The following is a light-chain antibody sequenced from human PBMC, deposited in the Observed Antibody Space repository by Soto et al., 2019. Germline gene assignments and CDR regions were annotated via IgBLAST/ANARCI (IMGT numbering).Light chain of an antibody. CDR2: AAS. CDR3: QQSYRTPIT. J-gene: IGKJ5*01. CDR1: QTISTY. V-gene: IGKV1-39*01. Sequence: EILLTQSPSSLSASVGDRVTITCWTSQTISTYLNWYQHKPGKAPEVLIYAASNLQSGVPSRFSGSGSGTDFTLTISSLQPADSATYYCQQSYRTPITFGQGTRLEIK.